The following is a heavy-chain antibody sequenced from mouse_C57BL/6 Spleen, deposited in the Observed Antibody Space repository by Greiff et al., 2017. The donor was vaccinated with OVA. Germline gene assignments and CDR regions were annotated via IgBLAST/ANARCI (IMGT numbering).Heavy chain of an antibody. Sequence: EVKLVESGGDLVKPGGSLKLSCAASGFTFSSYGMSWVRQTPDKRLEWVATISSGGSYPYYPDSVKGRFTISRDNAKNTLYLQMSSLKSEDTAMYYCARLEGRRYFDYWGQGTTLTVSS. J-gene: IGHJ2*01. CDR2: ISSGGSYP. D-gene: IGHD3-3*01. V-gene: IGHV5-6*01. CDR1: GFTFSSYG. CDR3: ARLEGRRYFDY.